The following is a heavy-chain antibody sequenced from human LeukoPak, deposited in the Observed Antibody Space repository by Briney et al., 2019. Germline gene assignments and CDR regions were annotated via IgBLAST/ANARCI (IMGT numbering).Heavy chain of an antibody. J-gene: IGHJ4*02. CDR3: ARAYYGSGSYYVDY. D-gene: IGHD3-10*01. CDR2: IIPILGIA. CDR1: GGTFISYT. V-gene: IGHV1-69*02. Sequence: ASXKVSCKASGGTFISYTISWVRQAPGQGLEWRGRIIPILGIANYAQKCQGRVTITADKSTRTEYMEMSSLRSEDTAVYYCARAYYGSGSYYVDYWGQGTLVTVSS.